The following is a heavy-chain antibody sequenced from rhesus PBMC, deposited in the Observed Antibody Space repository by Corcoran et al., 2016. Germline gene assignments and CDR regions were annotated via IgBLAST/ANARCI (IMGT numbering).Heavy chain of an antibody. CDR3: ARGTGVIMYYFDY. Sequence: QVQLQESGPGVVKPSETLSLTCAVPGGSISGYYLWTCFRQPPGTGLEWIGYIGGSSGSTNYNPSLKNRVTISKDTSKNQFSLKLSAVTAADTAVYYVARGTGVIMYYFDYWGQGVLVTVSS. J-gene: IGHJ4*01. D-gene: IGHD3-34*01. CDR2: IGGSSGST. V-gene: IGHV4-127*01. CDR1: GGSISGYY.